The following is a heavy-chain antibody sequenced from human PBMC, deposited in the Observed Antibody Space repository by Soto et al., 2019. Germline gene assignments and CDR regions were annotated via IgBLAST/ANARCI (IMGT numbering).Heavy chain of an antibody. J-gene: IGHJ4*02. CDR3: ARRASSSWYVGPFDY. D-gene: IGHD6-13*01. CDR2: IDPSDSYT. CDR1: GYTFPTSW. Sequence: GESLKTSGKGPGYTFPTSWISWVVQMPWKGLEWMGRIDPSDSYTNYSPSFQGHVTISADKSISTAYLQWSSLKASDTAMYYCARRASSSWYVGPFDYWGQGTLVTVSS. V-gene: IGHV5-10-1*01.